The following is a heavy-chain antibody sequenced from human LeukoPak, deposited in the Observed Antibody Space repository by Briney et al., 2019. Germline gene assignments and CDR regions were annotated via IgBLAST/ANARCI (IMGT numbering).Heavy chain of an antibody. CDR2: INWNGDNT. CDR3: ASGFERPLDY. CDR1: VFAFSNYA. D-gene: IGHD3-16*01. J-gene: IGHJ4*02. V-gene: IGHV3-20*04. Sequence: GGSLRLSCAASVFAFSNYAMNWVRQTPGKGLEWVSGINWNGDNTGSADSVKGRFTISRDNSKNTLYLQMNSLRAEDTAVYYCASGFERPLDYWGQGTLVTVSS.